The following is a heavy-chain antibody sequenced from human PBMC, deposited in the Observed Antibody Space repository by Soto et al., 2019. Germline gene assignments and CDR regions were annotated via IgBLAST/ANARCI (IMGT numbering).Heavy chain of an antibody. CDR2: ISSSSSTI. J-gene: IGHJ6*02. CDR1: GFTFSSYS. V-gene: IGHV3-48*01. Sequence: GSLRLSCAASGFTFSSYSMNWVRQAPGKGLEWVSYISSSSSTIYYADSVKGRFTISRDNAKNSLYLQMNSLRAEDTAVYYCARDGVAPLGCYDRQLGYYYYGMDVRGQRSTVTVSS. D-gene: IGHD3-22*01. CDR3: ARDGVAPLGCYDRQLGYYYYGMDV.